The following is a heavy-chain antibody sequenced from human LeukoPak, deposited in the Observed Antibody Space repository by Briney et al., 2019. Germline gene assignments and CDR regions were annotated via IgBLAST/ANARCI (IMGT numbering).Heavy chain of an antibody. D-gene: IGHD3-10*01. J-gene: IGHJ4*02. V-gene: IGHV3-7*03. CDR2: INQDGRTK. CDR1: IFTFRIYW. CDR3: TRDSQGSRTYSVDY. Sequence: PGGSLRLSCATSIFTFRIYWISWVRQAPGNGPEWVANINQDGRTKYYVDSVRGRFTISRDNAKNSLYLQMNRLRAEYTAVYSCTRDSQGSRTYSVDYWGQGTLVTVSS.